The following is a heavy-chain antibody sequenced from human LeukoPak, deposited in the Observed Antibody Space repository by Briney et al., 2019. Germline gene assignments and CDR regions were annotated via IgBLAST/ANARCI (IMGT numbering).Heavy chain of an antibody. V-gene: IGHV4-59*01. CDR3: ARSRGYFDY. CDR2: IYYSGST. J-gene: IGHJ4*02. Sequence: SETLSLTCTVSGGSISSYYWSWIRQPPPKGLERIGYIYYSGSTNYNPSLKSRVTISVDTSKNQFSLKLSSVTAADTALYYCARSRGYFDYWGQGTLVTVSS. CDR1: GGSISSYY. D-gene: IGHD6-13*01.